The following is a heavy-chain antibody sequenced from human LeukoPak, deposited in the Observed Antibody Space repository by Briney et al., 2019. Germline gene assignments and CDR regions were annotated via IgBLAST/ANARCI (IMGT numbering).Heavy chain of an antibody. J-gene: IGHJ4*02. D-gene: IGHD6-19*01. CDR1: GFTVSSNY. CDR3: ALGGSGWYNLGY. Sequence: GGSLRLSCAASGFTVSSNYMSWVRQAPGKGLEWVSVIYSGGSTYYADSVKGRFTISRDNSKNTLCLQMNSLRAEDTAVYYCALGGSGWYNLGYWGQGTLVTVSS. V-gene: IGHV3-53*01. CDR2: IYSGGST.